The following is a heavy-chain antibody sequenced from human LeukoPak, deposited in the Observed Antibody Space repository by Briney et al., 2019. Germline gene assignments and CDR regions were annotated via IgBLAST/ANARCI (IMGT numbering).Heavy chain of an antibody. V-gene: IGHV1-18*01. J-gene: IGHJ6*03. CDR1: GYTFTSYG. Sequence: ASVKVSCKASGYTFTSYGISWVRQAPGQGLEWMGWIIAYNGNTNYAQKLQGRVTMTTDTSTSTAYMELRSLRSDDTAVYYCARDIGYSSGWYFQPVDYYYMDVWGKGTTVTVSS. CDR3: ARDIGYSSGWYFQPVDYYYMDV. D-gene: IGHD6-19*01. CDR2: IIAYNGNT.